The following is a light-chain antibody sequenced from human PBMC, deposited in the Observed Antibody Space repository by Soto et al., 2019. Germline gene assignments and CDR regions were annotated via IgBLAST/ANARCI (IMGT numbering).Light chain of an antibody. J-gene: IGKJ4*01. V-gene: IGKV3-20*01. Sequence: EIVLTQSPGTLSLSPGERATLSCRASQSVSSSYLAWYQQKPGQAPRLLIYSASSRATGIPDRFSGSGSGTDVTLTISRREPEDVALYYCQHYGNSPPGTFGGGTKVEIK. CDR3: QHYGNSPPGT. CDR2: SAS. CDR1: QSVSSSY.